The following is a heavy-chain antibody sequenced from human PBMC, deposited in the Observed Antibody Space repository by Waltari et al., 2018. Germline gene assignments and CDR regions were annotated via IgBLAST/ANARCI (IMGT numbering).Heavy chain of an antibody. CDR1: GFPVSSHY. D-gene: IGHD1-26*01. Sequence: EVQLVESGGALIQPGGSLRLSCAASGFPVSSHYMTWVRQAPGKGLEWVSVIYTGGSTYYADSVKGRFAISRDTSKNTLSLQMDSLRAEDTAVYYCARGGTIGATHLDFWGQGTLVTVSS. V-gene: IGHV3-53*01. J-gene: IGHJ4*02. CDR2: IYTGGST. CDR3: ARGGTIGATHLDF.